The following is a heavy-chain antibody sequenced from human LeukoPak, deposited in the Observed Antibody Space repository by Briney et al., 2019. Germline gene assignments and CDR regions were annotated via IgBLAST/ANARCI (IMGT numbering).Heavy chain of an antibody. Sequence: GRSLRLSCAASGFTFDDYAMHWVRQAPGKGLEWVSGISWNSGSIGYADSVKGRFTISRDNAKNSLYLQMNSLRAEDTALYYCAKDTSDSSVGAFDIWGQGTMVTVSS. V-gene: IGHV3-9*01. J-gene: IGHJ3*02. CDR2: ISWNSGSI. CDR1: GFTFDDYA. CDR3: AKDTSDSSVGAFDI. D-gene: IGHD3-22*01.